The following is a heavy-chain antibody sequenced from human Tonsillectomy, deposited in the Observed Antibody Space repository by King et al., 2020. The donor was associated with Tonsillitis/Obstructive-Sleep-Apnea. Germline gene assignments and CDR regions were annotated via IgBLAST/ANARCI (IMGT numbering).Heavy chain of an antibody. Sequence: VQLVESGAEVKKPGASVKVSYKASGYTFTSYYMHLVRQAPGQWLEWMGIINPSGGSTSYAQKFQGRVTMTRDTSTSTVYMELSSLRSEDTAVYYCARGGTTDAFDVWGQGTMVTVSS. D-gene: IGHD1-1*01. J-gene: IGHJ3*01. CDR3: ARGGTTDAFDV. V-gene: IGHV1-46*01. CDR2: INPSGGST. CDR1: GYTFTSYY.